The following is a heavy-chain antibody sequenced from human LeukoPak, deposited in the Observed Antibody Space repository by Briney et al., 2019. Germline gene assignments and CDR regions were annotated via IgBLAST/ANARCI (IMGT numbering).Heavy chain of an antibody. J-gene: IGHJ4*02. Sequence: PSETLSLTCTVSGDSISSSSYYWGWIRQPPGKGLEWIGSIYYSGSTYYNPSLKSRVTISLDTSKNQFSLKLSSVTAADTAVYSCARQSLTPSTNFDYWGQGTLVTVSS. D-gene: IGHD4-23*01. CDR1: GDSISSSSYY. V-gene: IGHV4-39*01. CDR2: IYYSGST. CDR3: ARQSLTPSTNFDY.